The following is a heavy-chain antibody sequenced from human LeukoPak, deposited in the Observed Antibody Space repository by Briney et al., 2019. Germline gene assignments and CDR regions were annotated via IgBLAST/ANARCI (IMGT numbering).Heavy chain of an antibody. CDR1: GGTFSSYA. CDR3: AKVYYGSGRLAFDP. J-gene: IGHJ5*02. D-gene: IGHD3-10*01. CDR2: VIPIFGTA. V-gene: IGHV1-69*06. Sequence: ASVKVSCKASGGTFSSYAISWVRQAPGQGLEWMGGVIPIFGTANYAQKFQGRVTITADKSTSTAYMELSSLRSEDTAVYYCAKVYYGSGRLAFDPWGQGTLVTVSS.